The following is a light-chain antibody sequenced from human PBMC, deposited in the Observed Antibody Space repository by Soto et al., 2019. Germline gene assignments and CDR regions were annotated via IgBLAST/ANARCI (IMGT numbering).Light chain of an antibody. CDR2: EVS. CDR3: SSYTTSTTLV. J-gene: IGLJ2*01. CDR1: SGDVGGYDY. Sequence: QSALTQPRSVSGSPGQSVTISCTGTSGDVGGYDYVSWYQHHPGKAPKLMIYEVSNRPSGVSNRFSGSKSGNTASLTISGLQAEDETDYYCSSYTTSTTLVFGGGTKLTVL. V-gene: IGLV2-14*01.